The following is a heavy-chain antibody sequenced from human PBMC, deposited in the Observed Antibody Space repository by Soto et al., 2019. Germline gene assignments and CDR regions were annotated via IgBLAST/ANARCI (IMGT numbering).Heavy chain of an antibody. V-gene: IGHV4-31*03. Sequence: QVQLQESGPGLVKPSQTLSLTCTVSGGSISSGGYYWSWIRQHPGKGLEWIGYIYYSGSTYYNPSLQSRVTTSLDASKNQFSLKLSSVTAADTAVYYCARGGYYGSGSYQDWFDPWGQGTLVTVSS. CDR2: IYYSGST. CDR3: ARGGYYGSGSYQDWFDP. D-gene: IGHD3-10*01. CDR1: GGSISSGGYY. J-gene: IGHJ5*02.